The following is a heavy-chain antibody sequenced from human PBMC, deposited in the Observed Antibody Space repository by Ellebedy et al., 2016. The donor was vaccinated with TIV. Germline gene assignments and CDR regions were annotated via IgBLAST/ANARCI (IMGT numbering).Heavy chain of an antibody. CDR1: GGSFSGYY. Sequence: MPSETLSLTCAVYGGSFSGYYWSWIRQPPGKGLEWIGEINHSGSTNYNPSLKSRVTVSVDTSKNQFSLKLSSVTAADTAVYYCARTDHGLNDYWGQGTLVTVSS. D-gene: IGHD1-1*01. V-gene: IGHV4-34*01. J-gene: IGHJ4*02. CDR3: ARTDHGLNDY. CDR2: INHSGST.